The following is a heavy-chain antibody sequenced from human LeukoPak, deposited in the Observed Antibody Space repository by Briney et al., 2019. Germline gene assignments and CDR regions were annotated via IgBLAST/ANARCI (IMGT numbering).Heavy chain of an antibody. J-gene: IGHJ4*02. Sequence: GGSLRLSCAASGFTFSSYSMNWVRQAPGKGLEWVSYISSSTIYYADSVKGRFTISRDNAKNSLYLQMNSLRDEDTAVYYCARDYGDYGVRGFDYWGQGTLVTVSS. CDR3: ARDYGDYGVRGFDY. CDR2: ISSSTI. D-gene: IGHD4-17*01. CDR1: GFTFSSYS. V-gene: IGHV3-48*02.